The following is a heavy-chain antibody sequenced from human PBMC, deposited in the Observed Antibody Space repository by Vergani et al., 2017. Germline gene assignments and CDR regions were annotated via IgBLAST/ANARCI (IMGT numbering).Heavy chain of an antibody. CDR3: VRQKDYYMDV. CDR1: GAYVGSGGYS. CDR2: IYYNGTT. Sequence: QVQLQEPGPGLVKASQTLSLTCSVSGAYVGSGGYSWSWVRQRPGMGMDWICYIYYNGTTYYNPSLESRLTISLDNSENHLSLKLTSGHAADTAVYYCVRQKDYYMDVWVKGATVTVS. V-gene: IGHV4-31*03. J-gene: IGHJ6*03.